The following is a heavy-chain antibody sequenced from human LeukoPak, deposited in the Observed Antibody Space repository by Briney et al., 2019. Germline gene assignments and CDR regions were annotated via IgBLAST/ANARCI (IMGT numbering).Heavy chain of an antibody. CDR3: ARKVTVAAGGPFDY. J-gene: IGHJ4*02. CDR1: GGSISRHY. CDR2: IYYSGST. V-gene: IGHV4-59*11. D-gene: IGHD6-13*01. Sequence: PWETLSLTCTVSGGSISRHYWSWIRQPPGKGLKWSGHIYYSGSTNYNPSLKSRVTISVDTSKNQFSLKLSSVTAADTAVYYCARKVTVAAGGPFDYCGQGTLVTVSS.